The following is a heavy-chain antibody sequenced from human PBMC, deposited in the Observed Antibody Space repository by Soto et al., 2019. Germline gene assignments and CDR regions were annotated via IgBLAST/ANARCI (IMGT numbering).Heavy chain of an antibody. CDR2: IYWNDDK. J-gene: IGHJ6*02. CDR3: AHRSTGELLDYYYYYGMDV. Sequence: SGPTLVNPTQTLTLTCTFSGFSLSTSGVGVGWIRQPPGKALEWLALIYWNDDKRYSPSLKSRLTITKDTSKNQVVLTMTNMDPVDTATYYCAHRSTGELLDYYYYYGMDVWGQGTTVTVSS. D-gene: IGHD3-10*01. V-gene: IGHV2-5*01. CDR1: GFSLSTSGVG.